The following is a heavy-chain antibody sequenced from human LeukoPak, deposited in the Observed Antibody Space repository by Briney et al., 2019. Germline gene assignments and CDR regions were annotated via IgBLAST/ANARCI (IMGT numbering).Heavy chain of an antibody. D-gene: IGHD5-18*01. V-gene: IGHV3-30*04. CDR1: GFTFRSYA. CDR3: ANDLGWIQLNLG. J-gene: IGHJ4*02. CDR2: ISYDGSNK. Sequence: GGSLRLSCAASGFTFRSYAIYWVRQAAGKGLEWVAVISYDGSNKYYADSVKGRFTISRDNSKNTLYLQMNSLRVEDTAVYYCANDLGWIQLNLGRGQGTLVTVSS.